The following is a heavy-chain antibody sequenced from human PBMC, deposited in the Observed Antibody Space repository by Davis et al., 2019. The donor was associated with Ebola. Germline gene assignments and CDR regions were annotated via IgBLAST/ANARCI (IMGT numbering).Heavy chain of an antibody. Sequence: GESLKISCAASGFTVSSNYMSWVRQAPGKGLEWVSVISSGGSTYYADPVKGRFTISRDNAKNAVYLHMNSLRPEDTAVYFCAREMNTAHSYWGQGILVSVSS. CDR3: AREMNTAHSY. CDR2: ISSGGST. CDR1: GFTVSSNY. D-gene: IGHD4-17*01. J-gene: IGHJ4*02. V-gene: IGHV3-53*05.